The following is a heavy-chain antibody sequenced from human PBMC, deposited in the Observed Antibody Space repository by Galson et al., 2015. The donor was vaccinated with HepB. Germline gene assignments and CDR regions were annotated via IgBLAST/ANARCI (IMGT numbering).Heavy chain of an antibody. CDR2: ISAYNGNT. J-gene: IGHJ4*02. D-gene: IGHD2-2*01. V-gene: IGHV1-18*01. Sequence: SVKVSCKASGYTFTSYGISWVRQAPGQGLEWMGWISAYNGNTNYAQKLQGRVTMTTDTSTSTAYMELRSLRSDDTAVYYCARDWGLGYCSSTSCYRFDYWGQGTLVTVSS. CDR1: GYTFTSYG. CDR3: ARDWGLGYCSSTSCYRFDY.